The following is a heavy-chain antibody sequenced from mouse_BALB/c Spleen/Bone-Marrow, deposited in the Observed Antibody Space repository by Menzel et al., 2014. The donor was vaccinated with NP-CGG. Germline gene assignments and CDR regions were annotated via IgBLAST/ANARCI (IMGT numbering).Heavy chain of an antibody. J-gene: IGHJ3*01. D-gene: IGHD2-4*01. CDR1: GFSLTDYG. CDR2: IWGVETT. CDR3: AKIYYDFDGFAH. V-gene: IGHV2-6-5*01. Sequence: VHLVESGPGLVAPSQSLSITCTVSGFSLTDYGVSWIRQPPEKGLEWLGVIWGVETTYYNSALKSRLSISKDNSKSQVFLKMSSLQTDDTAIYYCAKIYYDFDGFAHWGQGTLVTVSA.